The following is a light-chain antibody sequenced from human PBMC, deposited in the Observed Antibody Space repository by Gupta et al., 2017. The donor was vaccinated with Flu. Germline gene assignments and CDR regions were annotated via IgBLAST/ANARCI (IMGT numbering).Light chain of an antibody. CDR3: QQYNGSPPIT. J-gene: IGKJ4*01. CDR1: QSVSSSY. Sequence: TLSLSPGERVTLSCRASQSVSSSYFAWYQQKPGQAPRLLIFGASTRATGIPDRFSGSGSGTDFTLTISRLEPEDSAVYYCQQYNGSPPITFGGGTKEEIK. CDR2: GAS. V-gene: IGKV3-20*01.